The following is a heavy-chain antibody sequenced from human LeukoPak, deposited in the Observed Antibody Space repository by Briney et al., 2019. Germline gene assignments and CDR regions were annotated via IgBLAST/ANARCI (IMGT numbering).Heavy chain of an antibody. V-gene: IGHV4-38-2*01. CDR2: IYHSGST. J-gene: IGHJ3*02. Sequence: NPSETLSLPCAVSGYSISSGYYWGWIRQPPGKGLERIGIIYHSGSTYYNPSLKSRVTISVDTSKNQFSLKLSSVTAADTAVYYCASTDYGDYVAFDIWGQGTMVTVSS. CDR3: ASTDYGDYVAFDI. CDR1: GYSISSGYY. D-gene: IGHD4-17*01.